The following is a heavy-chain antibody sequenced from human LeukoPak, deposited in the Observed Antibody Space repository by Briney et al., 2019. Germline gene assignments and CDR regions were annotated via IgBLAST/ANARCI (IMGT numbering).Heavy chain of an antibody. D-gene: IGHD3-10*01. J-gene: IGHJ6*02. V-gene: IGHV1-18*01. Sequence: ASGKVSCKASGYTFTSYGISWVRQAPGQGLEWMGWISAYNGNTNYVQKLQGRVTMTTDTSTSTAYMELRSLRSDDTAVYYCASYRYYYGSGSHPSYGMDVWGQGTTVTVSS. CDR3: ASYRYYYGSGSHPSYGMDV. CDR2: ISAYNGNT. CDR1: GYTFTSYG.